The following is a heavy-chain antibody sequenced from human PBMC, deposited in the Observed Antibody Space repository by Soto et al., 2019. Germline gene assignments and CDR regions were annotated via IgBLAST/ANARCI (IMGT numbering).Heavy chain of an antibody. V-gene: IGHV3-7*04. D-gene: IGHD2-21*02. CDR2: IKEDGGKT. CDR3: ARDDCGPGPD. CDR1: GLTLSRYW. J-gene: IGHJ4*02. Sequence: EVQLVESGGGLVQPGGSLRLSCVASGLTLSRYWMSWVRQAPGKGLEWVANIKEDGGKTYYVDSVKGRFTISRDNAKNSVYLQMNSLRVEDTAVYDCARDDCGPGPDWGQGTLVIVSS.